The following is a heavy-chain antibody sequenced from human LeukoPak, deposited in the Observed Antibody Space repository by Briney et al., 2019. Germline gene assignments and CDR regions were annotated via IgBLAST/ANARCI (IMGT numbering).Heavy chain of an antibody. J-gene: IGHJ6*02. CDR1: GYTFTSYG. D-gene: IGHD4-17*01. CDR3: ARNGDYRDYPPPYYYGMDV. Sequence: ASVKVSCKASGYTFTSYGISWVRQAPGQGLEWMGWISAYNGNTNYAQKLQGRVTMTTDTSTSTAYMELRSLRSDDTAVYYCARNGDYRDYPPPYYYGMDVWGQGTTVTVSS. V-gene: IGHV1-18*01. CDR2: ISAYNGNT.